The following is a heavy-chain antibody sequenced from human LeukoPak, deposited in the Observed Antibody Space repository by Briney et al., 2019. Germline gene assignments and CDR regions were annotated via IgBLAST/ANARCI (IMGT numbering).Heavy chain of an antibody. Sequence: PSETLSLTCTVSGGSISSYYWSWIRQPPGKGLEWIGYIYYSGSTNYNPSLKSRVTISVDTSKNQFSLKLSSVTAADTAVYYCARTWGGIDYWGQGTLVTVSS. D-gene: IGHD3-16*01. CDR2: IYYSGST. CDR1: GGSISSYY. J-gene: IGHJ4*02. V-gene: IGHV4-59*01. CDR3: ARTWGGIDY.